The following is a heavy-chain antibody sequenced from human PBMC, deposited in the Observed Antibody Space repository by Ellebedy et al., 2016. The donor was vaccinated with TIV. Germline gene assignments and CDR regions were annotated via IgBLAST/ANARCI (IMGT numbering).Heavy chain of an antibody. CDR1: GFTFSNYA. J-gene: IGHJ2*01. V-gene: IGHV3-23*01. D-gene: IGHD4-17*01. CDR2: ISGSGGRT. Sequence: GGSLRLSCAASGFTFSNYAMSWVRQAPGKGLEWVSGISGSGGRTYYADSVKGRFTISRDNSKNTLYVQMNSLKAEDTAVYYCSSTVTPDWYFELWGRGTLVTVSS. CDR3: SSTVTPDWYFEL.